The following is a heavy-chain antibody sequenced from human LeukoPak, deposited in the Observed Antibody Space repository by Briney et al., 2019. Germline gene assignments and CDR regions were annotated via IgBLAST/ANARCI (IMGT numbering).Heavy chain of an antibody. CDR1: GFTFSSYA. CDR2: ISGSGGST. D-gene: IGHD3-22*01. Sequence: QAGGSLRLSCAASGFTFSSYAMSWVRQAPGKGLEWVSAISGSGGSTCYADSVKGRFTISRDNAKNSLYLQMNSLRDEDTAVYYCASGFQDYYDSSGPYDAFDIWGQGTMVTVSS. V-gene: IGHV3-23*01. J-gene: IGHJ3*02. CDR3: ASGFQDYYDSSGPYDAFDI.